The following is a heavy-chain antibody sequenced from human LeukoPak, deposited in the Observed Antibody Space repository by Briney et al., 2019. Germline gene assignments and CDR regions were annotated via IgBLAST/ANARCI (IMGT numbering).Heavy chain of an antibody. Sequence: EASVKVSCKASGYTFTGYYMHWVRQAPGQGLEWMGWIGADSGDTHGDTHYAEKLQGRVTMTTDTSTDTAYMDLRSLTSDDTAVYYCARGSSPYNWYFDLWGRGTLVTVSS. V-gene: IGHV1-18*04. J-gene: IGHJ2*01. D-gene: IGHD4-11*01. CDR3: ARGSSPYNWYFDL. CDR1: GYTFTGYY. CDR2: IGADSGDTHGDT.